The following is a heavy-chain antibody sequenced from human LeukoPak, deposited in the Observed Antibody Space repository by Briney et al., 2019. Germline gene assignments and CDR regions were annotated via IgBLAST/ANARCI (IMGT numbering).Heavy chain of an antibody. Sequence: PGGSLRLSCVASGFTFSSHAVHWVRQAPGKGLEYLSGISDDGGSTYYAESVKARFTIARDNSKNTMYLQMGSLRAEDMAVYYCASWGAGGNSWGQGTLVTVSS. CDR2: ISDDGGST. D-gene: IGHD3-16*01. V-gene: IGHV3-64*02. CDR3: ASWGAGGNS. CDR1: GFTFSSHA. J-gene: IGHJ4*02.